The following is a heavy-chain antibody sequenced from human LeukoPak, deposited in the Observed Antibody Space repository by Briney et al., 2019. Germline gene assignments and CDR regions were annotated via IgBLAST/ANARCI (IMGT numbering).Heavy chain of an antibody. V-gene: IGHV4-39*07. CDR3: ARGFEDASNDYVWGSSAWGFDY. D-gene: IGHD3-16*01. Sequence: PSETLSLTCTVSGGSISSSSYYWGWIRQPPGKGLEWIGSIYYSGSTYYNPSLKSRVTISVDTSKNQFSLKLSSVTAADTAVYYCARGFEDASNDYVWGSSAWGFDYWGQGTLVTVSS. J-gene: IGHJ4*02. CDR1: GGSISSSSYY. CDR2: IYYSGST.